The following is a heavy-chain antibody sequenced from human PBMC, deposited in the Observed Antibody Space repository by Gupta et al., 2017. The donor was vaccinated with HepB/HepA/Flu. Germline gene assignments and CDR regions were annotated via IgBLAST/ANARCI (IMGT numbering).Heavy chain of an antibody. CDR3: ARDPQSYNDYGDYVYYYGMDV. CDR1: GGSISSGGYY. CDR2: IYYSGST. V-gene: IGHV4-31*03. J-gene: IGHJ6*02. Sequence: QVQLQESGPGLVKPSQTLSLTCTVSGGSISSGGYYWSWIRQHPGKGLEWIGYIYYSGSTYYNPSLKSRVTISVDTSKNQFSLKLSSVTAADTAVYYCARDPQSYNDYGDYVYYYGMDVWGQGTTVTVSS. D-gene: IGHD4-17*01.